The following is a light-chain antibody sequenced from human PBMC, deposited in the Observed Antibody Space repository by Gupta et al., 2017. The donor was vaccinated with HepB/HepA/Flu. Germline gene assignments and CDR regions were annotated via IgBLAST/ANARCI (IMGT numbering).Light chain of an antibody. CDR2: GAS. V-gene: IGKV3-15*01. Sequence: EIVMTQSPATLSVSPGERATLSCRASQSVSSNLAWYKHKPGQAPRLLIHGASIRDTGNPAWFSGSGYGTEFTLTISSRQSEDFAVYFCQQYYNWHPWTFGPGTKVEIK. CDR1: QSVSSN. CDR3: QQYYNWHPWT. J-gene: IGKJ1*01.